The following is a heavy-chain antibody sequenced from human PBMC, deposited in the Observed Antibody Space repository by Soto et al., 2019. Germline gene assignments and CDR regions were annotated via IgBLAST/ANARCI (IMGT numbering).Heavy chain of an antibody. CDR1: GGSISSSSYY. Sequence: LSLTCTVSGGSISSSSYYWGWIRQPPGKGLEWIGSIYYSGSTYYNPSLKSRVTISVDTSKNQFSLKLSSVTAADTAVYYCASLANSGSYYYYYGMDVWGQGTTVTVSS. CDR3: ASLANSGSYYYYYGMDV. V-gene: IGHV4-39*01. D-gene: IGHD1-26*01. J-gene: IGHJ6*02. CDR2: IYYSGST.